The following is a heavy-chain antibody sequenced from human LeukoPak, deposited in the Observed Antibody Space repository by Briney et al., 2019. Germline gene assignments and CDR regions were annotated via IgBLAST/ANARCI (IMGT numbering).Heavy chain of an antibody. D-gene: IGHD3-22*01. CDR1: GFTFSSYA. V-gene: IGHV3-23*01. J-gene: IGHJ4*02. CDR2: INGGGGST. CDR3: AKNGFYDSGGYYWGAFDY. Sequence: GGSLRLSCAASGFTFSSYAMSWVRQAPGKGLEWVSAINGGGGSTYYADSVKGRFTISRDNSKNTLYLQMNSLRAEDTAVYYCAKNGFYDSGGYYWGAFDYWGQGTLVTVSS.